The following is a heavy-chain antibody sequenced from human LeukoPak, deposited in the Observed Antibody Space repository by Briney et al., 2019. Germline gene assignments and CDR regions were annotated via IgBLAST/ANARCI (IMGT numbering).Heavy chain of an antibody. Sequence: SETLSLTCTVSGGSISGYYWSWIRQPPGKGLDWIGYIYYIGSTNYNPSLKSRVTISVDTSKNQFSLKLSSVTAADTAVYYCAATYYYDSSGYYGDHWYFDLWGRGTLVTVSS. CDR1: GGSISGYY. CDR3: AATYYYDSSGYYGDHWYFDL. CDR2: IYYIGST. D-gene: IGHD3-22*01. V-gene: IGHV4-59*01. J-gene: IGHJ2*01.